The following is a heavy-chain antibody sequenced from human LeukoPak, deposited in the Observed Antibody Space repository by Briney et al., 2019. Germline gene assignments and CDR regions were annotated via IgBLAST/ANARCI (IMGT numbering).Heavy chain of an antibody. Sequence: KPSETLSLTCTVSGGSISSYYWSWIRQPPGKGLEWIGSIYHSGSTYYNPSLKSRVTISVDTSKNQFSLKLSSVIAADTAVYYCARAASIAVASPGTFDYWGQGTLVTVSS. V-gene: IGHV4-38-2*02. CDR1: GGSISSYY. CDR3: ARAASIAVASPGTFDY. J-gene: IGHJ4*02. D-gene: IGHD6-19*01. CDR2: IYHSGST.